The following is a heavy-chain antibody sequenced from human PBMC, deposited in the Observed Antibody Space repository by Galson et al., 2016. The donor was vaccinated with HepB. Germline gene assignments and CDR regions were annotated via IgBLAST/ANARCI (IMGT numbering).Heavy chain of an antibody. CDR3: AKDMFPYGSGTYFDY. CDR1: GFNFDDYA. Sequence: SLRLSCAASGFNFDDYAMHWVRQAPGKGLEWVSGISWNSGFIGYADSVKGRFTISRDNAKNSLYLQMNSLRAEDTAFYYCAKDMFPYGSGTYFDYWGLGTLVTVSS. D-gene: IGHD3-10*01. CDR2: ISWNSGFI. J-gene: IGHJ4*01. V-gene: IGHV3-9*01.